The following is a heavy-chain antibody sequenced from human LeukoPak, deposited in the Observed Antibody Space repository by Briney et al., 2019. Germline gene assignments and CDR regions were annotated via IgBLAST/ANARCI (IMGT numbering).Heavy chain of an antibody. CDR3: TTDTTFTEAFHI. J-gene: IGHJ3*02. V-gene: IGHV3-15*01. D-gene: IGHD2/OR15-2a*01. CDR1: GFIFNYAW. Sequence: PGGSLRLSCAASGFIFNYAWMSWVRQAPGKGLQWVARIKSKIDGETTDYATPVKDRFTISRDDSNFMVYLQMNSLETEDTALYYCTTDTTFTEAFHIWGPGAMVTVSS. CDR2: IKSKIDGETT.